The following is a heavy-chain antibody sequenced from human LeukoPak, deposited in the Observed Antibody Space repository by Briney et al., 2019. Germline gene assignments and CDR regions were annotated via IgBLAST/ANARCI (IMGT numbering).Heavy chain of an antibody. D-gene: IGHD2-2*01. Sequence: GASVKVSCKASGYTFTSYAMHWVRQAPGQRLEWMGWINAGNGNTKYSQKFQGRVTITRDTSASTAYMELSSLRSEDTAVYYCARACSSTSCYPHFDYWGQGTLVTVSS. CDR2: INAGNGNT. J-gene: IGHJ4*02. CDR3: ARACSSTSCYPHFDY. V-gene: IGHV1-3*01. CDR1: GYTFTSYA.